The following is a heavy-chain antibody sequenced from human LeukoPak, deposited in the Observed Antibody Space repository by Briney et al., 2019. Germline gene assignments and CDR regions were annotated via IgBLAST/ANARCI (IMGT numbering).Heavy chain of an antibody. CDR3: AKDRMKWELPAHFDY. CDR1: GFSFSSYG. CDR2: IRYDGSNK. V-gene: IGHV3-30*02. Sequence: PGGSLRLSCAASGFSFSSYGMHWVRQAPGKGLEWVAFIRYDGSNKHYVDSVKGRFTISRDNSKNTLYLQVNSLRAEDTAVYYCAKDRMKWELPAHFDYWGQGTLVTVSS. D-gene: IGHD1-26*01. J-gene: IGHJ4*02.